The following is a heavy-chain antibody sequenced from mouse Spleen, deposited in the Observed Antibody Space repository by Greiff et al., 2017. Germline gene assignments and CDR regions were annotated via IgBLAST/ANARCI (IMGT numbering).Heavy chain of an antibody. J-gene: IGHJ2*01. CDR3: ARLRTTVVDPFDY. CDR2: ISYSGST. Sequence: VQLKQSGPGLVKPSQSLSLTCTVTGYSITSDYAWNWIRQFPGNKLEWMGYISYSGSTSYNPSLKSRISITRDTSKNQFFLQLNSVTTEDTATYYCARLRTTVVDPFDYWGQGTTLTVSS. CDR1: GYSITSDYA. V-gene: IGHV3-2*02. D-gene: IGHD1-1*01.